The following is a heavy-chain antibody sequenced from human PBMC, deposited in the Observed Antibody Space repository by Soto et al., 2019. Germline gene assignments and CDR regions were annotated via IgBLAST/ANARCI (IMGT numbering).Heavy chain of an antibody. V-gene: IGHV4-34*01. D-gene: IGHD3-10*01. Sequence: SETLSLTCAVYGGSFSGYYWSWIRQPPGKGLEWIGEINHSGSTNYNPSLKSRVTISVDTSKNQFSLKLSSVTAADTAVYYCARGGRVRGVITNYYYYYYMDVWGKGTTVTVSS. CDR2: INHSGST. CDR3: ARGGRVRGVITNYYYYYYMDV. CDR1: GGSFSGYY. J-gene: IGHJ6*03.